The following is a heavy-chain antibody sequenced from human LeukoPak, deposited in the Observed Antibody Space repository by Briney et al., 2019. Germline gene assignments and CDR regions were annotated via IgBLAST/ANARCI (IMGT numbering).Heavy chain of an antibody. Sequence: GGSLRLSCAASGFTFSSYAMSWVRQAPGKGLEWVSSISSSSSYIYYADSVKGRFTISRDNAKNSLYLQMNSLRAEDTAVYYCARERATVTRNFDYWGQGTLVTVSS. CDR2: ISSSSSYI. CDR1: GFTFSSYA. J-gene: IGHJ4*02. D-gene: IGHD4-17*01. CDR3: ARERATVTRNFDY. V-gene: IGHV3-21*01.